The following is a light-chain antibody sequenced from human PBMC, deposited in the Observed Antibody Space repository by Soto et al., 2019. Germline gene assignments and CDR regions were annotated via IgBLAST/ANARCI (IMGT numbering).Light chain of an antibody. Sequence: EIVLTQSPDTLSLSPGEWATLSCRVSQSVSSRYLAWYQHKPGQAPRLLIYGATSRATGIPDRFSGSGSGTDFTLTVSRLEPEDFGVYYCQQFVNSPYMYTFGQGTKLEI. CDR3: QQFVNSPYMYT. CDR1: QSVSSRY. J-gene: IGKJ2*01. V-gene: IGKV3-20*01. CDR2: GAT.